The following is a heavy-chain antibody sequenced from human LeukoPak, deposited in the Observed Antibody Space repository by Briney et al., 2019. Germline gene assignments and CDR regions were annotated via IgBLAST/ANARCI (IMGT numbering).Heavy chain of an antibody. D-gene: IGHD1-26*01. CDR3: ARDHNPTIHSGSYSLDY. CDR1: AYTLTGYY. CDR2: INPNSGGT. J-gene: IGHJ4*02. Sequence: ASVKVSCPASAYTLTGYYMHWVRQAPGQGLEWMGWINPNSGGTNYAQKFQGRVTMTRDTSISTAYMELSRLRSDDTAVYYCARDHNPTIHSGSYSLDYWGQGTLVTVST. V-gene: IGHV1-2*02.